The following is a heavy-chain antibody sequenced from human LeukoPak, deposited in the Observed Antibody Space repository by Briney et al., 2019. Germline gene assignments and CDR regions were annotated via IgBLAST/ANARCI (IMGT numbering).Heavy chain of an antibody. CDR1: GLTFSTYS. Sequence: PGGSLRLSCAVSGLTFSTYSMTWVRQGPGKGLEWVSSIYNSGAKIFYADSVKGRFTISRDNSKNMLYLQTNSLRVEDTAVYYCARDPTIFGVAGTNWFDPWGQGTLVTVSS. D-gene: IGHD3-3*01. CDR2: IYNSGAKI. CDR3: ARDPTIFGVAGTNWFDP. V-gene: IGHV3-23*01. J-gene: IGHJ5*02.